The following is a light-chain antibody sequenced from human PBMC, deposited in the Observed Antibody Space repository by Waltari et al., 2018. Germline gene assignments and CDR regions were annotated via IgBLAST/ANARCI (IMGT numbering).Light chain of an antibody. CDR2: DVY. J-gene: IGLJ3*02. CDR1: SSDGGNYNY. V-gene: IGLV2-11*01. CDR3: CSYAGTYRWV. Sequence: QSALTQPRSVSGSPGQSVTISCTGTSSDGGNYNYVSWYQQYPGKAPKRKFADVYTRPAGVPDRFSGSKSGNTGSLTIAGLQTEDEADYYCCSYAGTYRWVFGGGTKLTVL.